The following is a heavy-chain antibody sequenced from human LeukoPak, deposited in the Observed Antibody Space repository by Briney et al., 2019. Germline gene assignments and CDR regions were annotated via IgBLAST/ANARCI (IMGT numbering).Heavy chain of an antibody. V-gene: IGHV3-64*01. J-gene: IGHJ4*02. CDR1: GFTFSSYA. D-gene: IGHD3-22*01. CDR2: ISSNEGST. Sequence: PGGSLRLSCVHSGFTFSSYAVHWVRQAPGKGLEYVSAISSNEGSTYYANSVKGRFTISRDNSKNTLYLQMGSLRAEDMAVYYCARDGGSPDDYDTSGYCYYWGQGTLVTVSS. CDR3: ARDGGSPDDYDTSGYCYY.